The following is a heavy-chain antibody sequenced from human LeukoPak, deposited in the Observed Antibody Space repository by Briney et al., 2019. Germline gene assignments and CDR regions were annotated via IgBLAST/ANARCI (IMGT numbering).Heavy chain of an antibody. V-gene: IGHV3-23*01. J-gene: IGHJ4*02. CDR2: ISGSGYST. CDR1: GFTFSTYA. CDR3: AKDPSQEAPIS. Sequence: GGSLRLSCAASGFTFSTYAMSWVRQAPGKGLEWVSSISGSGYSTYYADSVKGRFTISRDNSKNTLYLQMNSLRAEDTAVYYCAKDPSQEAPISWGQGTLVTVSS.